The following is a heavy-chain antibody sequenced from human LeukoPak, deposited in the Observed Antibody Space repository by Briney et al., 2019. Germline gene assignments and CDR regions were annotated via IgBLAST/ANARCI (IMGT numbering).Heavy chain of an antibody. CDR3: ARVRDAFDI. V-gene: IGHV4-30-4*08. CDR2: IYYSGST. CDR1: GGSLSSGDYY. J-gene: IGHJ3*02. Sequence: SQTLSLTCTVSGGSLSSGDYYWSWIRQPPGKGLEWIGYIYYSGSTYYHPSLQSRLTISVDTSKNQFSLKLSSVTAADTAVYYCARVRDAFDIWGQGTMVTVSS.